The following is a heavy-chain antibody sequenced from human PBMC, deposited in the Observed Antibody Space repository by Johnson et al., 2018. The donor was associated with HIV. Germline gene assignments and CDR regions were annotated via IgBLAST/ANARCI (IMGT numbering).Heavy chain of an antibody. J-gene: IGHJ3*01. CDR2: IKQDGSEK. CDR1: GFTFSSYW. D-gene: IGHD2-21*01. CDR3: ASGHMWSAF. Sequence: VQLVESGGGLVQPGGSLRLSCAASGFTFSSYWMSWVRQAPGKGLEWVANIKQDGSEKYYVDSVKGRFTVSSDNAKNSLYLQMNSLRAEDTALYYCASGHMWSAFWGQGTMVTVSS. V-gene: IGHV3-7*05.